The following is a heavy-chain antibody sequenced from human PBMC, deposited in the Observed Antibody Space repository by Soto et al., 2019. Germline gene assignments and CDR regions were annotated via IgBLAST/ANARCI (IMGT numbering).Heavy chain of an antibody. Sequence: SETLSLTCTVSGGSISSSSHYWGWIRQPPGKGLEWIGSIYYSGSTYYNPSLKSRVTISVDTSKNQFSLKLSSVTAADTAVYYCASPKIAFYNWFDPWGQGTLVTVSS. V-gene: IGHV4-39*01. CDR2: IYYSGST. J-gene: IGHJ5*02. D-gene: IGHD3-3*02. CDR3: ASPKIAFYNWFDP. CDR1: GGSISSSSHY.